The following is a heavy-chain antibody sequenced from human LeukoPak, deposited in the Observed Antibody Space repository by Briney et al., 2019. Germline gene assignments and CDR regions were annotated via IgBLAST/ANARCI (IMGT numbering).Heavy chain of an antibody. CDR2: ISGSGGST. Sequence: PGGSPRLSCAASGFTFSSYAMSWVRQAPGKGLEWVSAISGSGGSTYYADSVKGRFTISRDNSKNTLYLQMNSLRAEDTAVYYCARAWIVATIRLDYWGQGTLVTVSS. CDR1: GFTFSSYA. D-gene: IGHD5-12*01. V-gene: IGHV3-23*01. J-gene: IGHJ4*02. CDR3: ARAWIVATIRLDY.